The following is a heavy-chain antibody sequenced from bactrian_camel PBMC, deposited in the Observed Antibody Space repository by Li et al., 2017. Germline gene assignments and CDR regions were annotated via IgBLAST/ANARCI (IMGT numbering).Heavy chain of an antibody. D-gene: IGHD1*01. CDR1: GFSLSVVA. CDR2: IYTAGGRE. CDR3: AGDAGPFSLAYWGNND. Sequence: VQLVESGGGLVQPGGSLRLSCAASGFSLSVVATTWVRQAPGEGLEWVSTIYTAGGREYYADSVKGRLTISKNNSENTLSLQMSGLGPSDSGVYFCAGDAGPFSLAYWGNNDWGRGTQVTVS. V-gene: IGHV3S7*01. J-gene: IGHJ4*01.